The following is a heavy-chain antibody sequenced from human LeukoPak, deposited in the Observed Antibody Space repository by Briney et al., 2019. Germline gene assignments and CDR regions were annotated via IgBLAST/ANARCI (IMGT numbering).Heavy chain of an antibody. J-gene: IGHJ5*02. CDR3: ARGYGEYVPWFDP. CDR1: GYRFTSYD. V-gene: IGHV1-46*01. Sequence: ASVKVSCKASGYRFTSYDMHWVRQAPGQGLEWMGIINPSGGSTSYAQRFQGRVAMTRDTSTTTVYMEVNSLTSEDTAVYYCARGYGEYVPWFDPWGQGTKVT. D-gene: IGHD4-17*01. CDR2: INPSGGST.